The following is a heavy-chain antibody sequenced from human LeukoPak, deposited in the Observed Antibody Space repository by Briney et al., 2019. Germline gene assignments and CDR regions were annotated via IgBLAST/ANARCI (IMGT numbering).Heavy chain of an antibody. V-gene: IGHV3-23*01. CDR3: AKGPLLWN. J-gene: IGHJ4*02. Sequence: GGSLRLSCAASGFTFSSYAMSWVRQTPGKGLEWVSSISSTGASTYYADSVRGRFTISRDNSRNTLYLQMNSLRAEDTAVYYCAKGPLLWNWGQGTLVTVSS. D-gene: IGHD2/OR15-2a*01. CDR1: GFTFSSYA. CDR2: ISSTGAST.